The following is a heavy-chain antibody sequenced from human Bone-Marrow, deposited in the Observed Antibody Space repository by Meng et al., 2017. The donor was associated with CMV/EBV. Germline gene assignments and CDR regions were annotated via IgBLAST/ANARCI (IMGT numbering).Heavy chain of an antibody. Sequence: GGSLRLSCAASGFTFSSYAMHWVRQAPGKGLEWVAVISYDGSNKYYADSVKGRFTISRDNSKNTLYLQMNSLRAEDTAVYYCARGKGRQYWGQGTLVTFAS. CDR1: GFTFSSYA. J-gene: IGHJ4*02. CDR3: ARGKGRQY. D-gene: IGHD3-10*01. V-gene: IGHV3-30-3*01. CDR2: ISYDGSNK.